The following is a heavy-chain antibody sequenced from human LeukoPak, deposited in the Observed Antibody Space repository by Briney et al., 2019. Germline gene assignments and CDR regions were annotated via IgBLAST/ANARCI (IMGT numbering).Heavy chain of an antibody. J-gene: IGHJ4*02. CDR1: GFTFSSYA. V-gene: IGHV3-30-3*01. CDR2: ISYDGSNK. CDR3: ARGSGEWLFMTDY. Sequence: PGGSLGLSCAASGFTFSSYAMHWVRQAPGKGLEWVAVISYDGSNKYYADSVKGRFTISRDNSKNTLYLQMNSLRAEDTAVYYCARGSGEWLFMTDYWGQGTLVTVSS. D-gene: IGHD3-3*01.